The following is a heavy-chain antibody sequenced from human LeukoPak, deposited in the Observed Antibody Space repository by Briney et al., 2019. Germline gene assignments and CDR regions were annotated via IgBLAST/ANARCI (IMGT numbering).Heavy chain of an antibody. D-gene: IGHD1-26*01. CDR3: ARDRNTGSSYENLFES. Sequence: GGSLRLSCAASGSTVSSNYMTWVRQAPGQGLEWVSVIYFGGTTYYADSVKGRFTISRDNSKNTQYLQMNSMSAEDTGVYYCARDRNTGSSYENLFESWGQGTLVTVSS. CDR2: IYFGGTT. J-gene: IGHJ4*02. V-gene: IGHV3-53*01. CDR1: GSTVSSNY.